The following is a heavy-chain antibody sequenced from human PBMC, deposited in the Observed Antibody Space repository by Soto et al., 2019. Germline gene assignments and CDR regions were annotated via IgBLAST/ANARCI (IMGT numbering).Heavy chain of an antibody. CDR1: GFTFSSYA. Sequence: GGSLRLSCAASGFTFSSYAMHWVRQAPGKGLEWVAVISYDGSNKYYADSVKGRFTISRDNSKNTLYLQMNSLRAEDTAVYYCARDPRGTAMVTSHFDYWGQGTLVTVSS. CDR3: ARDPRGTAMVTSHFDY. V-gene: IGHV3-30-3*01. CDR2: ISYDGSNK. J-gene: IGHJ4*02. D-gene: IGHD5-18*01.